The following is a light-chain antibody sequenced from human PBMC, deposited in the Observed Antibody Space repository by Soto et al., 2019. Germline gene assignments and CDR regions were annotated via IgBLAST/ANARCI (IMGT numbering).Light chain of an antibody. Sequence: IQIAQAPSFLSSFCWGRGTNTCPGRQTVFTSFNWYQQTPGRAPKLLIYSTSTLQPGVPSRFSGSGSGTDFTFTISSLQPEDFATYFCQQTYTVPQTFGLGTKVDIK. CDR3: QQTYTVPQT. V-gene: IGKV1-39*01. CDR2: STS. J-gene: IGKJ1*01. CDR1: QTVFTS.